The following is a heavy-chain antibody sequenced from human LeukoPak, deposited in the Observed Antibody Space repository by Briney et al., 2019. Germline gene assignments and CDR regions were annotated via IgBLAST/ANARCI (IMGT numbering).Heavy chain of an antibody. V-gene: IGHV1-8*01. Sequence: GASVKVSCKASGYTFTSYDINWVRQVTGQGLEWMGWMNPNSGNTGYAQRFQGRVTFTRNTSISTAYMELSSLRSEDTAVYYCARGLLSFMRSDYSNYWDNWFDPWGQGTLVTVSS. CDR2: MNPNSGNT. CDR3: ARGLLSFMRSDYSNYWDNWFDP. J-gene: IGHJ5*02. CDR1: GYTFTSYD. D-gene: IGHD4-11*01.